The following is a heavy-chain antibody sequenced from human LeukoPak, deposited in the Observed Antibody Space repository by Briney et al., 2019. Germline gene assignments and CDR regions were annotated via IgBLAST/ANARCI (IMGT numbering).Heavy chain of an antibody. CDR1: GGSISSYY. V-gene: IGHV4-59*08. Sequence: SETLSLTCTVSGGSISSYYWSWIRQPPGKGLEWIGYIYYSGSTSYNPSLKSRVTISVDTSKNQFSLKLSSVTAADTAVYYCARHSPGYCSSTSCYNYFDYWGQGTLVTVSS. CDR2: IYYSGST. J-gene: IGHJ4*02. CDR3: ARHSPGYCSSTSCYNYFDY. D-gene: IGHD2-2*02.